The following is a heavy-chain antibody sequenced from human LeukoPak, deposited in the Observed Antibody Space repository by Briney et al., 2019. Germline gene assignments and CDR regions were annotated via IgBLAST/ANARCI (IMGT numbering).Heavy chain of an antibody. D-gene: IGHD4/OR15-4a*01. CDR2: IYSDNT. V-gene: IGHV3-53*01. CDR3: ARRAGAYSHPYDY. CDR1: GFTVSTNS. Sequence: GGSPRLSCTVSGFTVSTNSMSWVRQAPGKGLEWVSFIYSDNTHYSDSVKGRFTISRDNSKNTLYLQMNSLRAEDTAVYYCARRAGAYSHPYDYWGQGTLVTVSS. J-gene: IGHJ4*02.